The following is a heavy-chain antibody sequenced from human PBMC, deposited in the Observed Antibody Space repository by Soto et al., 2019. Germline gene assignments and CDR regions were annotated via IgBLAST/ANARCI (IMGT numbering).Heavy chain of an antibody. D-gene: IGHD3-10*01. CDR1: GFTFSSYA. Sequence: GGSLRLSCAASGFTFSSYAMHWVRQAPGKGLEWVAVISYDGSNKYYADSVKGRFTISRDNSKNTLYLQMNSLRAEDTAVYYCAKGSEGSGRLRTNYYYYMDVWGKGTTVTVSS. CDR2: ISYDGSNK. V-gene: IGHV3-30-3*01. J-gene: IGHJ6*03. CDR3: AKGSEGSGRLRTNYYYYMDV.